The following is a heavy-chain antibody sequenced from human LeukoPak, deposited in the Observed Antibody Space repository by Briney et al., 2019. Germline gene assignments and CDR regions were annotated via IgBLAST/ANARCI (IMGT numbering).Heavy chain of an antibody. D-gene: IGHD3-10*01. CDR3: AKDQERLLWFGESLLIDY. CDR1: GFTFSSYA. CDR2: ISGSGGST. Sequence: GGSLRLSCAATGFTFSSYAMSWVRQAPGKGLEWVSAISGSGGSTYYVDSVKGRFTISRDNSKNTLYLQMNSLRAEDTAVYYCAKDQERLLWFGESLLIDYWGQGTLVTVSS. J-gene: IGHJ4*02. V-gene: IGHV3-23*01.